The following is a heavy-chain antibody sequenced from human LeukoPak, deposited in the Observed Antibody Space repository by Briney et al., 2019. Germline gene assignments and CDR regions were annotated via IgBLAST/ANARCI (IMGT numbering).Heavy chain of an antibody. J-gene: IGHJ5*02. CDR2: IDSDGSGA. V-gene: IGHV3-74*01. CDR3: ARIGPSGSGSDFFLDP. CDR1: GFTFSTYW. D-gene: IGHD3-10*01. Sequence: PGGSLRLSCAASGFTFSTYWMHWVRQAPGMGLVWVSRIDSDGSGASYADSVKGRFTISRDNAKNTLYLQMNSLREEDTAVYFCARIGPSGSGSDFFLDPWGQGTLVTVSS.